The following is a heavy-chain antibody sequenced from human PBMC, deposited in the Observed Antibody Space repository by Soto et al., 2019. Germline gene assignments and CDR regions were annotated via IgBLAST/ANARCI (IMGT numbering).Heavy chain of an antibody. CDR1: GGTFSSYA. V-gene: IGHV1-69*13. J-gene: IGHJ4*02. Sequence: GASVKVSCKASGGTFSSYAISWVRQAPGQGLEWMGGIIPIFGTANYAQKFQGRVTITADESTSTAYMELSSLRSEDTAVYYCGRGRSGQIVVFYWGQGTPVTVSS. CDR3: GRGRSGQIVVFY. CDR2: IIPIFGTA. D-gene: IGHD1-26*01.